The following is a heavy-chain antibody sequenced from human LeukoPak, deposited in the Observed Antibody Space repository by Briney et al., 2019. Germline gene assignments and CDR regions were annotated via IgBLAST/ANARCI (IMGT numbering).Heavy chain of an antibody. D-gene: IGHD5-24*01. CDR2: IDPSDSET. CDR3: VRGRHGYNYDF. J-gene: IGHJ4*02. V-gene: IGHV5-51*01. Sequence: GESLKISCKASGYSFTSYWIGWVRQMPGKGLEWMGIIDPSDSETRYTPSFQGQVTISADKSISTAYLQWSSLRASDTAMFYCVRGRHGYNYDFWGQGTLVTVSS. CDR1: GYSFTSYW.